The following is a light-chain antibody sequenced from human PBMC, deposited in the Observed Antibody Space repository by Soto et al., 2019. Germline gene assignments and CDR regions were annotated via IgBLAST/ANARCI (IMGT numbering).Light chain of an antibody. CDR3: ISYASINTYV. V-gene: IGLV2-14*01. CDR2: DVT. CDR1: SGDVGGYDY. Sequence: QSVLTQPASVSGSPGQSITISCTGTSGDVGGYDYVSWYQQHPGKAPKLMIYDVTNRPSGVSNRFSGSKSGNTASLTISGLQAEDEADYYCISYASINTYVFGTGTKVT. J-gene: IGLJ1*01.